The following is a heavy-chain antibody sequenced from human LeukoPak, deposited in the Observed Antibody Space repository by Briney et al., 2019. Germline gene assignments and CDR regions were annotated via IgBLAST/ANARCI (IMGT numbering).Heavy chain of an antibody. CDR2: FYIDGST. J-gene: IGHJ4*02. CDR3: ARDFSWRQFDY. CDR1: GFTVSSSY. Sequence: QTGGSLRLSCAVSGFTVSSSYTTWVRQAPGKGLEWVSVFYIDGSTYYVDSVKGRFTISRDDSKNTLYLQMNSLRAEDTAVYYCARDFSWRQFDYWGQGTLVTVAS. V-gene: IGHV3-53*01. D-gene: IGHD6-13*01.